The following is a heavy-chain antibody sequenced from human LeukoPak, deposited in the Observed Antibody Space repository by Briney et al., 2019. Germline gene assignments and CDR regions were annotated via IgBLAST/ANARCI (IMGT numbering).Heavy chain of an antibody. CDR2: ISSSSSYI. CDR3: ARSHKAAAGPFDY. CDR1: RFTFSSYS. D-gene: IGHD6-13*01. Sequence: GGALRLSCAASRFTFSSYSMNWVRQAPGKGLEWVSSISSSSSYIYYADSVKGRFTISRDKAKNSLYLQMNSLRAEDTAVYYCARSHKAAAGPFDYWGQGTLVTVSS. V-gene: IGHV3-21*01. J-gene: IGHJ4*02.